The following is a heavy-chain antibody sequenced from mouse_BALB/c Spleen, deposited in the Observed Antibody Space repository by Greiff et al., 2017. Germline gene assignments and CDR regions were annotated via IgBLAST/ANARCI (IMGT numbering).Heavy chain of an antibody. Sequence: EVQLQESGGGLVQPGGSLQLSCAASGFTFSSYTMSWVRQTPEKRLEWVAYISNGGGSTYYPDTVKGRFTISRDNAKNTLYLQMSSLKSEDTAMYYCARHGGAMDYWGQGTSVTVSS. CDR2: ISNGGGST. J-gene: IGHJ4*01. CDR3: ARHGGAMDY. V-gene: IGHV5-12-2*01. CDR1: GFTFSSYT.